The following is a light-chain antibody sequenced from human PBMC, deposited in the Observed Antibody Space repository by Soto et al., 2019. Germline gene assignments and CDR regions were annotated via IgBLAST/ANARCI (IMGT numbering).Light chain of an antibody. CDR2: GNI. V-gene: IGLV1-40*01. CDR3: QSYDSSLSAYV. Sequence: QSVLTQPPSVSGAPGQRVTMSCTGSSSNIGAGYDVHWFQHLPGTAPKLLIYGNINRLSGVPDRFSGSKSGTSASLAITGLQAEDEADYYCQSYDSSLSAYVFGAGTKVTVL. CDR1: SSNIGAGYD. J-gene: IGLJ1*01.